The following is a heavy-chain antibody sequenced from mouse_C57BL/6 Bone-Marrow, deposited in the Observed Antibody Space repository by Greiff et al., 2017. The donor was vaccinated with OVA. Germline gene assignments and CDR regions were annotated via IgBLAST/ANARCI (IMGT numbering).Heavy chain of an antibody. D-gene: IGHD1-1*01. Sequence: QVQLQQSGAELARPGASVKLSCKASGYTFTSYGISWVKQRTGQGLEWIGEIYPRSGNTYYNEKFKGKATLTADQSSSTAYLELRSLTSEDSAVYFCARGMIHYYGSSLFAYWGQGTLVTVSA. V-gene: IGHV1-81*01. J-gene: IGHJ3*01. CDR2: IYPRSGNT. CDR3: ARGMIHYYGSSLFAY. CDR1: GYTFTSYG.